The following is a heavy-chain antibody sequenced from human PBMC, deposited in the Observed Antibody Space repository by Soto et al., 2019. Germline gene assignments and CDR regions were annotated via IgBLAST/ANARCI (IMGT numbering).Heavy chain of an antibody. Sequence: PSETLSLTCAVYGGSFSGYYWSSIRQPPGKGLEWIGEINHSGSTNYNPSLKSRVTISVDTSKNQFSLKLSSVTAADTAVYYCARGRHYGDYVDYYYGMDVWGQGTTVTVSS. CDR3: ARGRHYGDYVDYYYGMDV. D-gene: IGHD4-17*01. CDR2: INHSGST. J-gene: IGHJ6*02. CDR1: GGSFSGYY. V-gene: IGHV4-34*01.